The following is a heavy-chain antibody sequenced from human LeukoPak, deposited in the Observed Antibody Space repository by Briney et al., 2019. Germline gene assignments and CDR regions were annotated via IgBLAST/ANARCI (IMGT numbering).Heavy chain of an antibody. J-gene: IGHJ4*02. D-gene: IGHD4-23*01. V-gene: IGHV3-33*01. CDR3: ARDSVVTLALDY. Sequence: GGSLRLSCAASGFTFSSYGMHWVRQAPGKGLEWVAVIWYDGSNKYYAGSVKGRFTISRDNSKNTLYLQMNSLRAEDTAVYYCARDSVVTLALDYWGQGTLVTVSS. CDR2: IWYDGSNK. CDR1: GFTFSSYG.